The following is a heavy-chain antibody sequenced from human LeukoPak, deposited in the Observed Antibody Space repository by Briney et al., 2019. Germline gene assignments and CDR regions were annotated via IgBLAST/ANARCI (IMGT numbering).Heavy chain of an antibody. Sequence: ASVKVSCKVSGYTLTELSMHWVRQAPGKGLEWMGGFDPEDGETIYAQKFQGRVTVTEDTSTDTAYMELSSLRSEDTAVYYCATKEGGWGQGTLVTVSS. CDR3: ATKEGG. CDR1: GYTLTELS. D-gene: IGHD1-26*01. V-gene: IGHV1-24*01. CDR2: FDPEDGET. J-gene: IGHJ4*02.